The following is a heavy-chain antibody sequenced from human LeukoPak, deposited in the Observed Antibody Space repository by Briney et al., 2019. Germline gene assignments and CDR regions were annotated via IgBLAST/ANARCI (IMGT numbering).Heavy chain of an antibody. V-gene: IGHV3-7*04. CDR1: GFTFTSYW. CDR2: IKQDGGAK. CDR3: ARGINYYDTSFIDY. Sequence: GGALRLSCAASGFTFTSYWMSWVRQAPGKGLEWVANIKQDGGAKYYVDSVKGGFTISRDNAKNSLYLQMNRLRAEDTAVYYCARGINYYDTSFIDYWGRRTLVTVSS. D-gene: IGHD3-22*01. J-gene: IGHJ4*02.